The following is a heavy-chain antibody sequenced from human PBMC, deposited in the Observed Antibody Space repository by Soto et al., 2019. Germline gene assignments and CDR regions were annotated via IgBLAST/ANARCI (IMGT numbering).Heavy chain of an antibody. CDR3: ARGRRGYSNPPYYYGMDV. V-gene: IGHV1-69*06. CDR2: IIPIFGTA. Sequence: QVQLVQSGAEVKKPGSSVKVSCKASGGTFSSYAISWVRQAPGQGLEWMGGIIPIFGTANYAQKFQGRVTITADKSTRPAYMELSSLRSEDTAVHYCARGRRGYSNPPYYYGMDVWGPGTTVNASS. D-gene: IGHD4-4*01. J-gene: IGHJ6*02. CDR1: GGTFSSYA.